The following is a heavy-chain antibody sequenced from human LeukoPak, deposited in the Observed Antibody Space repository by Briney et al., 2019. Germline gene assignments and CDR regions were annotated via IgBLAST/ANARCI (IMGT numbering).Heavy chain of an antibody. CDR2: ISSSSSYI. CDR3: ARSNCSSTSCYDP. J-gene: IGHJ5*02. D-gene: IGHD2-2*01. Sequence: GGSLRLSWAASGFTFSSYSMNWVRQAPGKGLEWVSSISSSSSYIYYADSVKGRFTISRDNAKNSLYLQMNSLRAEDTAVYYCARSNCSSTSCYDPWGQGTLVTVSS. V-gene: IGHV3-21*01. CDR1: GFTFSSYS.